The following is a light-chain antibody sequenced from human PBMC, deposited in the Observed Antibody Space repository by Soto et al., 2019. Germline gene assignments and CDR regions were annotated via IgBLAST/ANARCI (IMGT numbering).Light chain of an antibody. J-gene: IGKJ5*01. CDR1: QYVSNK. CDR2: GAS. Sequence: EIVLTQSPGTLSLSPGETATLSCRASQYVSNKVAWYQQKPGQAPSLLILGASTRATGVPARFSGSGSGTEFTLSISSLQSEDFAVYYCKQYKEWPPFTFGQGTRLENK. CDR3: KQYKEWPPFT. V-gene: IGKV3-15*01.